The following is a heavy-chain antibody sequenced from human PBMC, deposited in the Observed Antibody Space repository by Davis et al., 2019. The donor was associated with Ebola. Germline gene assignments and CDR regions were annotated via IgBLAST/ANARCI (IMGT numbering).Heavy chain of an antibody. CDR1: GYTFRNYA. Sequence: ASVKVSCKASGYTFRNYALHWVRQAPGQRPEWMGWINAGNGRTKYSQKFQSRVSITRDTSANTGYMELSSLRSEDTAVYYCARNPTETTTFDYWGQGTLVTVSS. CDR2: INAGNGRT. CDR3: ARNPTETTTFDY. D-gene: IGHD1-1*01. V-gene: IGHV1-3*01. J-gene: IGHJ4*02.